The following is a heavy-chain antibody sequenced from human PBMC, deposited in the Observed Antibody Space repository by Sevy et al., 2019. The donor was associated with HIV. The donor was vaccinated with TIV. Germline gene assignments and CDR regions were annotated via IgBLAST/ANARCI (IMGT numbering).Heavy chain of an antibody. CDR2: ISSSSSYI. CDR1: GFTFSSYS. V-gene: IGHV3-21*01. CDR3: ARDPGIAAGGAFDI. D-gene: IGHD6-13*01. J-gene: IGHJ3*02. Sequence: GGSLRLSCAASGFTFSSYSMNWVRQAPGKGLEWVSSISSSSSYIYYADSVKGRFTISRDNAKNSLYLQMNSLRAEDTAVYYCARDPGIAAGGAFDIWGQGTMVTVSS.